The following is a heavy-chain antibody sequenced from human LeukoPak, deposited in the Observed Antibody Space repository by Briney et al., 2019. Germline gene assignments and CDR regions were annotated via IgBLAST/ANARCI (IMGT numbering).Heavy chain of an antibody. J-gene: IGHJ3*02. CDR3: ARQVGAYAFDI. CDR1: GYSISSGYY. V-gene: IGHV4-38-2*01. Sequence: SETLSLTCAVSGYSISSGYYWGWIRQPPGKGLEWIGSIYHSGSTYYNPSLKSRATISVDTSKNQFSLKLSSVTAADTAVYYCARQVGAYAFDIWGQGTMVTVSS. D-gene: IGHD1-26*01. CDR2: IYHSGST.